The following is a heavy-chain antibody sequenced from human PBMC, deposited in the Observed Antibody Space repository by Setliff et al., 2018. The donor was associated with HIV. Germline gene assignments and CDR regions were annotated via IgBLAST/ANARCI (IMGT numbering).Heavy chain of an antibody. CDR2: INPKSGGT. CDR3: ARGRYSSGLTDY. V-gene: IGHV1-2*06. J-gene: IGHJ4*02. Sequence: ASVKVSCKASGYTFTGYYLHWVRQAPGQGLEWMGRINPKSGGTQYAQKFQGRVTMARDVSISTFYMQLRSLKSGDTAVYYCARGRYSSGLTDYWGQGTLVTVSS. D-gene: IGHD6-19*01. CDR1: GYTFTGYY.